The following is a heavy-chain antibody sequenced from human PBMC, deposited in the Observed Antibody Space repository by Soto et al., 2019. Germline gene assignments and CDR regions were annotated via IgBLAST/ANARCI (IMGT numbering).Heavy chain of an antibody. Sequence: QVQLQESGPGLVKPSETLSLTCTVSGGSISSYYWSWIRQPPGKGLEWIGYIYYSGSTNYNPSLTSRVPISVDTSKNQCSLKLSSVTAADTAVYYCARLWGWSVDSWGPGTLVTVSS. V-gene: IGHV4-59*08. D-gene: IGHD3-16*01. CDR2: IYYSGST. J-gene: IGHJ4*02. CDR1: GGSISSYY. CDR3: ARLWGWSVDS.